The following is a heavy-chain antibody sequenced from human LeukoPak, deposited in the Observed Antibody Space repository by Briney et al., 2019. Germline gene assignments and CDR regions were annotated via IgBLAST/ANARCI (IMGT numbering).Heavy chain of an antibody. CDR2: IIPIFGTA. D-gene: IGHD3-3*01. CDR1: GYTFTSYG. V-gene: IGHV1-69*05. Sequence: GASVKVSCKASGYTFTSYGISWVRQAPGQGLEWMGGIIPIFGTANYAQKFQGRVTITTDESTSTAYMELSSLRSEDTAVYYCARDQLSYDFWGGYYLGPDPVYWGQGTLVTVSS. CDR3: ARDQLSYDFWGGYYLGPDPVY. J-gene: IGHJ4*02.